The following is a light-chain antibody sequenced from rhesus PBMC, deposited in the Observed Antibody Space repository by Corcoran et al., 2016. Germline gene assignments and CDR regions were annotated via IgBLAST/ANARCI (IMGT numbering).Light chain of an antibody. Sequence: QAALTQPRSVSGSPGQSVTVSCTGPSSDIGGYNFVSWYQQHPGTAPKLVIYEVTKRPSGVSDRFSGSKSGNTASLTISGLQAEDEADYYCSSYAGSNTFVFGSGTKLTVL. CDR2: EVT. CDR3: SSYAGSNTFV. V-gene: IGLV2-32*02. CDR1: SSDIGGYNF. J-gene: IGLJ6*01.